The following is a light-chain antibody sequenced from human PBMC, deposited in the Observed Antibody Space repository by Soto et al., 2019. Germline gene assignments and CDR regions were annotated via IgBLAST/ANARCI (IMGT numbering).Light chain of an antibody. CDR3: CSYAGSPYV. V-gene: IGLV2-23*01. CDR1: SSDVGSYNL. Sequence: QSVLTQPASVSGSPGQSITISCTGTSSDVGSYNLVSWYQQHPGKAPKLMMYEGSKRPSGVSNRFSGYKSGNTASLTISGLQAEDEDDYYCCSYAGSPYVFGTGTKLTVL. J-gene: IGLJ1*01. CDR2: EGS.